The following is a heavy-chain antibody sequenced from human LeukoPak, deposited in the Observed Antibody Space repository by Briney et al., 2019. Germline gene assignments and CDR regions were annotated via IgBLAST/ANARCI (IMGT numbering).Heavy chain of an antibody. Sequence: SGPALVQPTQPLTLTCTFSGFSLRTSGMCVSWIRHPPVKALEWLALIDWDDDKYYSTSLKTRLTISKDTSKNQVVLTMTNMDPVDTATYYCARTPPGYSGYDCREYYFDYWGQGTLVTVSS. CDR2: IDWDDDK. CDR1: GFSLRTSGMC. J-gene: IGHJ4*02. V-gene: IGHV2-70*01. D-gene: IGHD5-12*01. CDR3: ARTPPGYSGYDCREYYFDY.